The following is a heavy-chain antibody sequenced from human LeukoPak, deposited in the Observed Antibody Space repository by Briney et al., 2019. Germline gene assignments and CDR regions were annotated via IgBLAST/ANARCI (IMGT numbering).Heavy chain of an antibody. CDR3: ARDLRSPIAAASDYYYYYYGMDV. J-gene: IGHJ6*02. Sequence: SETLSLTCTVSGGSISSYYWSWIRQPPGKGLEWIGYIYYSGSTNYNPSLKSRVTISVDASKNQFSLKLSSVTAADTAVYYCARDLRSPIAAASDYYYYYYGMDVWGQGTTVTVSS. CDR2: IYYSGST. V-gene: IGHV4-59*01. CDR1: GGSISSYY. D-gene: IGHD6-13*01.